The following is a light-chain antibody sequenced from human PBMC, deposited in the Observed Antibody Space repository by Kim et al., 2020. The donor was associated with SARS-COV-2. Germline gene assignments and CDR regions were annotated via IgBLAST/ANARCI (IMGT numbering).Light chain of an antibody. V-gene: IGLV1-51*01. CDR2: DND. J-gene: IGLJ2*01. CDR1: SSNIGNNY. Sequence: QSVLTQPPSVSAAPGQKVTISCSGSSSNIGNNYVSWYQQLPGTAPKLLIYDNDKRPSGIPDRFSGSKSGTSATLGITGPQPGDEADYYCGTWYSSLSAAVFGGGTQLTVL. CDR3: GTWYSSLSAAV.